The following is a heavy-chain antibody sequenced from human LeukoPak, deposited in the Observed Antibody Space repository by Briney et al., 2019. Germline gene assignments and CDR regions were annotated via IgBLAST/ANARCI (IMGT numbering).Heavy chain of an antibody. J-gene: IGHJ4*02. Sequence: GGSLRLSCAASGFTFSSYAMSWVRQAPGKGLEWVSAISGSGGSTYYADSVKGRFTISRDNSKNTLYLQVNSLRAEDTAVYYCAKDNGLAAAALVFDYWGQGTLVTVSS. CDR1: GFTFSSYA. CDR3: AKDNGLAAAALVFDY. D-gene: IGHD6-13*01. CDR2: ISGSGGST. V-gene: IGHV3-23*01.